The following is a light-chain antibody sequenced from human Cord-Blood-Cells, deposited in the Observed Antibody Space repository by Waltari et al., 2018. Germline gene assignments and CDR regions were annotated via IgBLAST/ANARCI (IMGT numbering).Light chain of an antibody. J-gene: IGLJ2*01. CDR3: AAWDDSLNGVV. CDR1: SSNIGSNN. CDR2: SNN. Sequence: QSVLTQPPSASGTPGQRATLSCSGSSSNIGSNNVNWYQQPPGTAPRLLIYSNNQRPSGVPARFSGSKSGTSASLAISGLQSEDEADYYCAAWDDSLNGVVFGGGTKLTVL. V-gene: IGLV1-44*01.